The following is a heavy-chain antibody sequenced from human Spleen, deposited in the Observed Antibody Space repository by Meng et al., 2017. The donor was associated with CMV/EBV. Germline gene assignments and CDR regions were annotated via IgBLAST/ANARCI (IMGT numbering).Heavy chain of an antibody. CDR3: AHWGGGELPNNWFDP. CDR2: IYGTYDK. V-gene: IGHV2-5*01. D-gene: IGHD1-7*01. Sequence: SLNPAGVGVGLIRQPPRKTLEWLGLIYGTYDKNYRPNMKSRVTITKDPSKNQVVLTMTTMDPLDTTTYYCAHWGGGELPNNWFDPWGPGTLVTVSS. CDR1: SLNPAGVG. J-gene: IGHJ5*02.